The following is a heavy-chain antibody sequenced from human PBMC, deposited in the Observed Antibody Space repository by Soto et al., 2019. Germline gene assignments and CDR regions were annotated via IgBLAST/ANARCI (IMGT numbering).Heavy chain of an antibody. J-gene: IGHJ6*02. D-gene: IGHD2-2*01. CDR1: GFTFSSYA. CDR2: ISYDGSNK. Sequence: GGSLRLSCAASGFTFSSYAMHWVRQAPGKGLEWVAVISYDGSNKYYADSVKGRFTISRDNSKNTLYLQMNSLRAEDTAVYYCARDQGYCSSTSCPYYYGMDVWGQGTTVTVSS. V-gene: IGHV3-30-3*01. CDR3: ARDQGYCSSTSCPYYYGMDV.